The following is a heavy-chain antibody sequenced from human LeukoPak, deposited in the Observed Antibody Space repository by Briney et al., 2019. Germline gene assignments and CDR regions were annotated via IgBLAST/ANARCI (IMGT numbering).Heavy chain of an antibody. CDR1: GYTFTSYD. J-gene: IGHJ4*02. Sequence: ASVKVSCKASGYTFTSYDINWVRQATGQGLEWMGWMNPDSGNTGYAQKFQGRVTMTRDTSINTAYMELSSLRAEDTAVYYCANAPPPLTVQIDYWGQGTLVTVSS. D-gene: IGHD2-8*01. CDR2: MNPDSGNT. V-gene: IGHV1-8*01. CDR3: ANAPPPLTVQIDY.